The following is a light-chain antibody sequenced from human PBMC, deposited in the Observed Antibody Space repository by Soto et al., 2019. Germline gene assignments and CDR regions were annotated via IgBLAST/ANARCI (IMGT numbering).Light chain of an antibody. CDR3: QQYGSSPPIT. J-gene: IGKJ5*01. Sequence: NVFTQSPGTLSLSPGQRATLSCRASQSLSGNYLAWYQQKPGQAPRLLIYGASSRATGIPDRFSGRASGTDFTLTISRLEPEDFAVYYCQQYGSSPPITFGQGTRLEI. CDR2: GAS. CDR1: QSLSGNY. V-gene: IGKV3-20*01.